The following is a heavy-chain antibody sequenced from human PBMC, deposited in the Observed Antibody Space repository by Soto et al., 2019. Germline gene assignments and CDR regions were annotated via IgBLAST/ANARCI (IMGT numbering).Heavy chain of an antibody. CDR3: ARVSGYQADYDY. CDR1: GYTFTGYY. CDR2: INPNSGGT. V-gene: IGHV1-2*04. J-gene: IGHJ4*02. Sequence: ASVKVSCKASGYTFTGYYMHWVRQAPGQGLEWMGWINPNSGGTNYAQKFQGWVTTTRDTSISTAYMELSRLRSDDTAVYYCARVSGYQADYDYWGQGTLVTVSS. D-gene: IGHD3-22*01.